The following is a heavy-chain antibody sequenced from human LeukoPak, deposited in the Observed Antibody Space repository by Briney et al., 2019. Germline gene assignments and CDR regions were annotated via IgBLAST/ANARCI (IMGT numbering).Heavy chain of an antibody. CDR2: IISDGSST. D-gene: IGHD5-24*01. Sequence: GGSLRLSCAASGFPFSSYYMHWVRQAPGKGLVWVSRIISDGSSTIYADSVKGRLTISRDKAKNTLYLQMNSLRAEDTAVYYCERGRDGYSDYWGQGTLVNVSP. J-gene: IGHJ4*02. V-gene: IGHV3-74*01. CDR1: GFPFSSYY. CDR3: ERGRDGYSDY.